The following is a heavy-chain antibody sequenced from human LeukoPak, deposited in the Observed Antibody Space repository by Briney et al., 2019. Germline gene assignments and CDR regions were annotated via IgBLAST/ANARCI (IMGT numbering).Heavy chain of an antibody. D-gene: IGHD6-13*01. CDR2: INPSGGST. CDR3: ARDSGGGIAELLDAFDI. V-gene: IGHV1-46*01. CDR1: GYTLTSYY. J-gene: IGHJ3*02. Sequence: ASVKVSCKASGYTLTSYYMHWVRQAPGQGLEWMGIINPSGGSTSYAQKFQGRVTMSRDTSTSTVYMELSSLRSEDTAVYYCARDSGGGIAELLDAFDIWGQGTMVTVSS.